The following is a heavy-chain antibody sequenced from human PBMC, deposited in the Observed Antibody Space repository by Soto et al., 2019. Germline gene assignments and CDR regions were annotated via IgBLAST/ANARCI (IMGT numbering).Heavy chain of an antibody. D-gene: IGHD4-17*01. CDR1: GYSFTTSG. CDR3: ARRLYGDCDY. CDR2: ISTYNGNT. V-gene: IGHV1-18*01. Sequence: QAQLVQSGAEVKEPGASVKVSCKASGYSFTTSGITWVRQAPGQGLEWMGWISTYNGNTNYAQKLQDRVTLTTDTSTSTAYMELRSLRSDDTAVYYCARRLYGDCDYWGQGTLVTVSS. J-gene: IGHJ4*02.